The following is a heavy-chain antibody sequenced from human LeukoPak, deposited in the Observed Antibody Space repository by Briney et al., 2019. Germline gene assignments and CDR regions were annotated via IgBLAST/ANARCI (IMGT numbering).Heavy chain of an antibody. V-gene: IGHV4-39*07. CDR2: IYYSGST. Sequence: SETLSLTCTVSGGSISSSSYYWGWIRQPPGKGLEWIGSIYYSGSTYYNPSLKSRVTISVDTSKNQFSLKLSSVTAADTALYYCARTLYIAAVPGGFDYWGQGTLITVSS. CDR3: ARTLYIAAVPGGFDY. J-gene: IGHJ4*02. CDR1: GGSISSSSYY. D-gene: IGHD6-13*01.